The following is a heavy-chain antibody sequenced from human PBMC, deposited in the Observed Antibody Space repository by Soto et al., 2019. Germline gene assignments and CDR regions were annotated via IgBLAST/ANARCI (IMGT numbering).Heavy chain of an antibody. D-gene: IGHD2-15*01. Sequence: QVQLVESGGGVVQPGRSLRLSCAASGFTFSSYGMHWVRQAPGKGLEWVAVIWYDGSNKYYADSVKGRFTISRDNSKNTLDLQMNSLRAEDTAVYYCARDEGYCSGGSCYYVSMDVWGQGTTVTVSS. CDR2: IWYDGSNK. J-gene: IGHJ6*02. CDR1: GFTFSSYG. CDR3: ARDEGYCSGGSCYYVSMDV. V-gene: IGHV3-33*01.